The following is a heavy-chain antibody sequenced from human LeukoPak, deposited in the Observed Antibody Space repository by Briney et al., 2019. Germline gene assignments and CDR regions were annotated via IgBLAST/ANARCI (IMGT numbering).Heavy chain of an antibody. CDR2: FDPEDGET. V-gene: IGHV1-24*01. CDR3: ATSDYESPLAG. CDR1: GYTLTELS. J-gene: IGHJ4*02. D-gene: IGHD3-22*01. Sequence: GASVRVSCKVSGYTLTELSMHWVRPAPGKGLEWMGGFDPEDGETIYAQKFQGRVTMTEDTSTDTAYMELSSLRSEDTAVYYCATSDYESPLAGWGQGTLVTVSS.